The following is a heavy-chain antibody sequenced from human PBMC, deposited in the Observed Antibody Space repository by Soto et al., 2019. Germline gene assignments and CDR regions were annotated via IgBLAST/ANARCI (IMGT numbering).Heavy chain of an antibody. J-gene: IGHJ4*02. CDR2: ISSSSSYI. Sequence: GGSLRLSCAASGFTFSSYSMNWVRQAPGKGLEWVSSISSSSSYIYYADSVKGRFTISRGNAKNSLYLQMNSLRAEDTAVYYCASPIPGIAVAGPFDYWGQGTLVTVSS. V-gene: IGHV3-21*01. CDR3: ASPIPGIAVAGPFDY. CDR1: GFTFSSYS. D-gene: IGHD6-19*01.